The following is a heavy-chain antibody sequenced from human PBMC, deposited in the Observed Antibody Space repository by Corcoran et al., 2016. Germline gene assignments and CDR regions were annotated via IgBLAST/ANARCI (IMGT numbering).Heavy chain of an antibody. D-gene: IGHD2-2*02. J-gene: IGHJ5*02. CDR3: ARDHPRYLSSTSCYTGWFDP. V-gene: IGHV1-69*01. CDR2: IIPIFGTA. CDR1: GGTFSSYA. Sequence: QVQLVQSGAEVKKPGSSVKVSCKASGGTFSSYAISWVRQAPGQGLEWMGGIIPIFGTANYAQKFQGRVTITADESTSTAYMELSSLRAEDTAVYYCARDHPRYLSSTSCYTGWFDPWGQGTLVTVSS.